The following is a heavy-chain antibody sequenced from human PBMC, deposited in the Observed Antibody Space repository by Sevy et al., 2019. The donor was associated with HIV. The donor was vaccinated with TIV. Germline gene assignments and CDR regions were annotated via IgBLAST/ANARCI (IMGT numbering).Heavy chain of an antibody. D-gene: IGHD3-3*01. Sequence: SETLSLTCTVSGGSISSYYWSWIRQPAGKGLEWIGRIYTSGSTNYNPSLKSRVTMSVDTSKNQFSLKLSSVTAADTAVYYCATEKSGYTNDAFDIWGQGTMVTDSS. CDR1: GGSISSYY. J-gene: IGHJ3*02. CDR2: IYTSGST. CDR3: ATEKSGYTNDAFDI. V-gene: IGHV4-4*07.